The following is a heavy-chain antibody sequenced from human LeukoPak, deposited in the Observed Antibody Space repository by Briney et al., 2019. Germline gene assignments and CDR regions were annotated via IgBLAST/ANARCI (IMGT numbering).Heavy chain of an antibody. CDR3: ARGDAFDI. V-gene: IGHV1-2*06. CDR2: IKHNSGGK. Sequence: ASVKVSYKASGYTFTRYYMHGVRQAPGQGHEWMGRIKHNSGGKNYAQNFHGRVIMNSDTSISTAYMELSRLRSEDTAVYYCARGDAFDIWGQGTMVTVSS. J-gene: IGHJ3*02. CDR1: GYTFTRYY.